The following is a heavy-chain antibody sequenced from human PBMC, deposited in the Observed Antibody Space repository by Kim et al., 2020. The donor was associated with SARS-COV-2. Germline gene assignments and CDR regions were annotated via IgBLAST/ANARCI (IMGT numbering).Heavy chain of an antibody. CDR2: IYPGDSDT. V-gene: IGHV5-51*01. CDR3: ARGSPGGDYLYYFDY. D-gene: IGHD4-17*01. Sequence: GESLKISCKGSGYSFTSYWIGWVRQMPGKGLEWMGIIYPGDSDTRYSPSFQGQVTISADKSISTAYLQWSSLKASDTAMYYCARGSPGGDYLYYFDYWGQGTLFTVSS. CDR1: GYSFTSYW. J-gene: IGHJ4*02.